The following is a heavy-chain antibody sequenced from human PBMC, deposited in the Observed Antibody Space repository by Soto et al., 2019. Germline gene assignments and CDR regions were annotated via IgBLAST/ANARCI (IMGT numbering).Heavy chain of an antibody. Sequence: SETLSLTCTVSGGSISSSSYYWGWIRQPPGKGLEWIGSIYYSGSTYYNPSLKSRVTISVDTSKNQFSLKLSSVTAADTAVYYCARRIAARIYNWFDPWGQGTLVTVSS. V-gene: IGHV4-39*01. CDR1: GGSISSSSYY. CDR3: ARRIAARIYNWFDP. J-gene: IGHJ5*02. D-gene: IGHD6-6*01. CDR2: IYYSGST.